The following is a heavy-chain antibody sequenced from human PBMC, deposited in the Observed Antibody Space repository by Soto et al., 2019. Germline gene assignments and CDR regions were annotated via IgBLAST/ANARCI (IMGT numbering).Heavy chain of an antibody. D-gene: IGHD6-13*01. CDR1: GGFISGYY. V-gene: IGHV4-59*01. Sequence: SETLSLTCTVSGGFISGYYWNWIRQPPGKGLEWIGYIFDIGSTKYNPSLKSRVTISIDKSKNQFSLELSSVTAADTAVYYCARDRRRYSLLYSFDYWGQGTLVTVSS. J-gene: IGHJ4*02. CDR2: IFDIGST. CDR3: ARDRRRYSLLYSFDY.